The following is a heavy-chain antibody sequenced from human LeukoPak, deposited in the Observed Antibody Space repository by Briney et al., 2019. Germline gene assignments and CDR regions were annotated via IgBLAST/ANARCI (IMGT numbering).Heavy chain of an antibody. CDR3: TTEYDFWSGHQD. D-gene: IGHD3-3*01. Sequence: PGGSLRLSCAASGFTFSNAWMSWVRQAPGKGLEWVGRIKSKTDGGTTDYAAPVKGRFTISRDDSKSTLYLQMNSLKTEDTAVYYCTTEYDFWSGHQDWGQGTLVTVSS. CDR2: IKSKTDGGTT. CDR1: GFTFSNAW. J-gene: IGHJ4*02. V-gene: IGHV3-15*01.